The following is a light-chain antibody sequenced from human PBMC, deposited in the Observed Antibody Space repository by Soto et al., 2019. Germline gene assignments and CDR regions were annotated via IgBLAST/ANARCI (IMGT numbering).Light chain of an antibody. CDR3: QQFNNYPQT. CDR1: QSISSY. CDR2: AAS. J-gene: IGKJ5*01. Sequence: IQMTQSPSSLSASVGDRVTITCRASQSISSYLNWYQQKPGKAPKLLIYAASSLESGVPSRFSGSGSGTDFTLTISSLQPEDFATYYCQQFNNYPQTFGQGTRLEIK. V-gene: IGKV1D-13*01.